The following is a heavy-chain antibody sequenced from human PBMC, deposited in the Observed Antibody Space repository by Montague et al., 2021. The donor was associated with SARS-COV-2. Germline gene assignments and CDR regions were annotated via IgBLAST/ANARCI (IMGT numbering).Heavy chain of an antibody. CDR1: GFTFNRNS. CDR3: ARGENPTGFLVDY. CDR2: LSSDESLE. Sequence: SLRLFCAASGFTFNRNSMHWVRQAPGKGLEWLALLSSDESLERYAESVSGRFTISRDNSKSTVFLQMNSLRPEDTAVYYCARGENPTGFLVDYWGQGTLVTVSS. V-gene: IGHV3-30*04. J-gene: IGHJ4*02. D-gene: IGHD7-27*01.